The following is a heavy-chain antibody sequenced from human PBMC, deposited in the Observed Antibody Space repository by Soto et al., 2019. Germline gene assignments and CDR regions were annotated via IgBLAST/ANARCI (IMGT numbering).Heavy chain of an antibody. CDR3: ARDPRRTRGWHFDL. Sequence: LSLTCTVSGGSISTSDYYWSWIRQHPVRGLEWIGYVYVSGDTLYNPSLESRVVISVETSENRFSLKLTSVKAADTAVYYCARDPRRTRGWHFDLWGRGTLVTVSS. D-gene: IGHD3-10*01. CDR1: GGSISTSDYY. V-gene: IGHV4-31*03. J-gene: IGHJ2*01. CDR2: VYVSGDT.